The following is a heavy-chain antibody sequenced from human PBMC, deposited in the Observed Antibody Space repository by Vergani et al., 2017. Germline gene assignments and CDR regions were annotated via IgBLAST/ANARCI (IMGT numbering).Heavy chain of an antibody. CDR1: GYSISSGYY. Sequence: QVQLQESGPGLVKPSETLSLTCAVSGYSISSGYYWGWIRQPPGKGLEWIGSIYHSGSTSYNPSIKSRITMSLDTSKNQFSLSLSSVTAADTAVYYCARGTFLHAFDNWGQGTVVTVSS. CDR2: IYHSGST. CDR3: ARGTFLHAFDN. D-gene: IGHD1-26*01. J-gene: IGHJ3*02. V-gene: IGHV4-38-2*01.